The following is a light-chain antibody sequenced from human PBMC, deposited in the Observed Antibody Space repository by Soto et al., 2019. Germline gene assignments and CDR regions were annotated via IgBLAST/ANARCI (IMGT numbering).Light chain of an antibody. V-gene: IGKV3-20*01. Sequence: PGERATLSCRASQSVSSSYLAWYQQKPGQAPRLLIYGASSRASGIPDRFSGSGSGTDFTLTISRLEPEDFAVYYCQQYGTSPEWTFGQGTKVEIK. CDR2: GAS. CDR1: QSVSSSY. J-gene: IGKJ1*01. CDR3: QQYGTSPEWT.